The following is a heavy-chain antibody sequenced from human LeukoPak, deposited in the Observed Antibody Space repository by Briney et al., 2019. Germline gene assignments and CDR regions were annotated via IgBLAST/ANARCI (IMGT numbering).Heavy chain of an antibody. CDR1: GFTFSSYE. Sequence: TGGSLRLSCAASGFTFSSYEMNWVRQAPGKGLEWVSYISSSGSTIYYADSVKGRFTISRDNAKNSVYLQMNSLRAEDTAVYYCAGSIAAAGTKYFQHWGQGTLVTVSS. D-gene: IGHD6-13*01. CDR3: AGSIAAAGTKYFQH. V-gene: IGHV3-48*03. J-gene: IGHJ1*01. CDR2: ISSSGSTI.